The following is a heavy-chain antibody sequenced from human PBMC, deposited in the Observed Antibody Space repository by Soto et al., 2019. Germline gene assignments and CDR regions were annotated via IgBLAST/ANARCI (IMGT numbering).Heavy chain of an antibody. CDR3: AREESDFRGPNWFDT. D-gene: IGHD3-3*01. CDR1: GGTISGGAYY. Sequence: PSETLYLTCTVSGGTISGGAYYWSWIRQHPGKGLEWIGYIFYTGSTFYNPSLKSRVAISVDTSKNQFSLKLNSVTAADTAVYYCAREESDFRGPNWFDTWGQGTLVTVSS. J-gene: IGHJ5*02. CDR2: IFYTGST. V-gene: IGHV4-31*03.